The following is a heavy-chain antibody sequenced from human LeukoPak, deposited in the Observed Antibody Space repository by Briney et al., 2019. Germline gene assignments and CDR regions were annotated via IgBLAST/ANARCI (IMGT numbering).Heavy chain of an antibody. J-gene: IGHJ4*02. Sequence: GGSLRLSCAASGFTFSSYAMNWVRQAPGKGLEWVSAISHSGATTYYADSVKGRFTISRDNSKNTLYLQMDSLRAEDTAVYYCAKAAAGTEYYFEYWGQGTLVTVSS. CDR3: AKAAAGTEYYFEY. CDR2: ISHSGATT. CDR1: GFTFSSYA. V-gene: IGHV3-23*01. D-gene: IGHD6-13*01.